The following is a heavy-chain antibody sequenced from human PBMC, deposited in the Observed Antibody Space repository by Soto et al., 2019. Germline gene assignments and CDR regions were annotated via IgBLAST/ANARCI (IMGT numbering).Heavy chain of an antibody. J-gene: IGHJ6*02. CDR2: INSDGSST. V-gene: IGHV3-74*01. Sequence: AGSLRLSCAVSGFTFSSYSMHWVRQAPGKGLGWVSRINSDGSSTSYAGSVKGRFTISRDNAKNTLYLQMNSLRAEDTAVYYCARAFLLSCSSTSCYARYYYYGMDVWGQGTTVTVSS. D-gene: IGHD2-2*01. CDR3: ARAFLLSCSSTSCYARYYYYGMDV. CDR1: GFTFSSYS.